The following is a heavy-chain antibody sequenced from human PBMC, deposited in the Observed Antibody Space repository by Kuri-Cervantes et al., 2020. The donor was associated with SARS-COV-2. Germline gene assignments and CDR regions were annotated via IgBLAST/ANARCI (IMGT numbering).Heavy chain of an antibody. Sequence: GSLRLSCTVSGGSISSYYWSWIRQPAGEGLEWIGRIYTSGSTNYNPSLKSRVTMSVDTSKNQFSLKLSSVTAADTAVYYCARRNMDVWGKGTTVTVSS. J-gene: IGHJ6*03. V-gene: IGHV4-4*07. CDR1: GGSISSYY. CDR3: ARRNMDV. CDR2: IYTSGST.